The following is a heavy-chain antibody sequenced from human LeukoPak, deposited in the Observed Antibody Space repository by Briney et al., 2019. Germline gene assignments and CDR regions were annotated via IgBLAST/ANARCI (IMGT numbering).Heavy chain of an antibody. Sequence: GASVKVSCKASGYTFTSYGISWVRQAPGQGLEWMGWISAYNGNTNYAQKLQGRVTMTTDTSTSTAYMELRSLRSDDTAVYYCARSPAIVVVPAAIHLGYWGQGTLVTVSS. D-gene: IGHD2-2*01. CDR2: ISAYNGNT. CDR3: ARSPAIVVVPAAIHLGY. J-gene: IGHJ4*02. V-gene: IGHV1-18*01. CDR1: GYTFTSYG.